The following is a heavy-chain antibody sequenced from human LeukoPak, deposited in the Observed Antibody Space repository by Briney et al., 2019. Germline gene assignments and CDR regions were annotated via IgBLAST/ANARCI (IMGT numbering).Heavy chain of an antibody. Sequence: GGSLRLSCAASGFTFSGSAMHWVRQASGKGLEWVGRIRSKANNYATAYAASVKGRFSISRDDSKNTAYLQVYSLKTEDTAVYYCTRTRDGQNYEYNYYHGMDVWGQGTTVTVSS. J-gene: IGHJ6*02. D-gene: IGHD5-24*01. CDR3: TRTRDGQNYEYNYYHGMDV. CDR2: IRSKANNYAT. CDR1: GFTFSGSA. V-gene: IGHV3-73*01.